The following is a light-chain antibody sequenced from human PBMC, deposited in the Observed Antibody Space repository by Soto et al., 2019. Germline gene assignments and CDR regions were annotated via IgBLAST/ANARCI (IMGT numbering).Light chain of an antibody. CDR2: GAS. V-gene: IGKV1-17*01. CDR3: LQHNSYPLN. Sequence: DIKMTQSPSSLSASVGDRVTITCRASQGIRKDLCWYQQRPGKAPKRLIFGASSLQSGVPSRFSGSASGTEFTLTIRSLQPEDFATYFCLQHNSYPLNFGGGTKV. CDR1: QGIRKD. J-gene: IGKJ4*01.